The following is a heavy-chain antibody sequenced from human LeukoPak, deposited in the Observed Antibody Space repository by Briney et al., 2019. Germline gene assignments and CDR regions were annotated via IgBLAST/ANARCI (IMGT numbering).Heavy chain of an antibody. V-gene: IGHV4-39*07. Sequence: SETLSLTCTVSGGSISSSTYYWAWVRQPPGKGLEWIGSLYHSGSTNYNPSLKSRVTISVDTSKNQFSLKLSSVTAADTAVYYCARPTMVRGVIWYFDYWGQGTLVTVSS. CDR1: GGSISSSTYY. CDR3: ARPTMVRGVIWYFDY. CDR2: LYHSGST. J-gene: IGHJ4*02. D-gene: IGHD3-10*01.